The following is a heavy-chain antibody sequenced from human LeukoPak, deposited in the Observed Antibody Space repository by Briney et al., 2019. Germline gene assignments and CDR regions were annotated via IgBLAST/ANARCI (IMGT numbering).Heavy chain of an antibody. D-gene: IGHD5-18*01. J-gene: IGHJ5*02. CDR3: APRGDIEHSYGYGKWFDP. CDR1: GGSFSGYY. Sequence: PSETLSLTCAVSGGSFSGYYWSWIRQPPGKGLEWVGEINHSGSTNYNPSPKSRVTISVDTSKNQFPLKLSSVTAADTAVYYCAPRGDIEHSYGYGKWFDPWGQGTRVTVSS. V-gene: IGHV4-34*01. CDR2: INHSGST.